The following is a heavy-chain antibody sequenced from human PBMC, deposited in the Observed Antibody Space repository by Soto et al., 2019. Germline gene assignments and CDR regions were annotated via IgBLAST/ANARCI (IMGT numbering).Heavy chain of an antibody. D-gene: IGHD3-22*01. Sequence: SETLSLTCAVSGGSFSGYFWSWIRQPPGTGKEWIGEINHSGSTNYNPSLKSRVTISVDTSKNQFSLKLSAVTAADTAVYYCARHFYYDRGGYYGRGPFDYWGQGTLDTVSS. V-gene: IGHV4-34*01. J-gene: IGHJ4*02. CDR2: INHSGST. CDR1: GGSFSGYF. CDR3: ARHFYYDRGGYYGRGPFDY.